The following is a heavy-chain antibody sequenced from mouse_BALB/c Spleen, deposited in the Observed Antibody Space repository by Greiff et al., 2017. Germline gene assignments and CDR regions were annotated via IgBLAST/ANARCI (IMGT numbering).Heavy chain of an antibody. CDR1: GYSFTGYF. J-gene: IGHJ4*01. Sequence: EVHLVESGPELVKPGASVKISCKASGYSFTGYFMNWVMQSHGKSLEWIGRINPYNGDTFYNQKFKGKATLTVDKSSSTAHMELRSLASEDSAVYYCARSGDGYAMDYWGQGTSVTVSS. D-gene: IGHD3-1*01. V-gene: IGHV1-20*02. CDR3: ARSGDGYAMDY. CDR2: INPYNGDT.